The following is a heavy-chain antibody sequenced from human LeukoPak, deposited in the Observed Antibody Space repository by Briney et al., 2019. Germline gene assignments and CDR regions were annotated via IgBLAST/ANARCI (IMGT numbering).Heavy chain of an antibody. CDR2: INTAGTDT. CDR3: AREHTSAIDS. Sequence: PGGSLRLSCAASGFTFSSYWMHWVRQAPGKGLVWISHINTAGTDTTYADSVKGRFTISRDNAKNTLLLQMNSLRAEDTAMYFCAREHTSAIDSWGQGTLVTVSS. CDR1: GFTFSSYW. J-gene: IGHJ4*02. V-gene: IGHV3-74*01. D-gene: IGHD2-2*02.